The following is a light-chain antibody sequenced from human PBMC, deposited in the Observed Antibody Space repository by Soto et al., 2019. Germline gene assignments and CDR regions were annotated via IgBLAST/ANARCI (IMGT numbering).Light chain of an antibody. Sequence: DIQMTQSPSSLSASVGDRVTITCRASQSIGTYLNWYLQKPGEAPQLLIHAASSLQTGVPSRFSGSGSGTEFTLTISSLQPEDFASFYCQQSFTTPPTFGQGTKLAIK. J-gene: IGKJ2*01. CDR3: QQSFTTPPT. V-gene: IGKV1-39*01. CDR2: AAS. CDR1: QSIGTY.